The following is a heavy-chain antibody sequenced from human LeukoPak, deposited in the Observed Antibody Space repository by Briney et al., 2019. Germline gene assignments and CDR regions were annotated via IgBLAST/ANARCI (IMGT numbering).Heavy chain of an antibody. D-gene: IGHD6-13*01. J-gene: IGHJ4*02. Sequence: ASVKVSCKASGYTFTSYYMHWVRQAPGQGLEWMGIINPSGGSTSYAQKFQGRVTMTRDTSTSTVYMELSGLRSEDTAVYYCASQIAAAGIFFPLDYWGQGTLVTVSS. CDR3: ASQIAAAGIFFPLDY. CDR1: GYTFTSYY. CDR2: INPSGGST. V-gene: IGHV1-46*01.